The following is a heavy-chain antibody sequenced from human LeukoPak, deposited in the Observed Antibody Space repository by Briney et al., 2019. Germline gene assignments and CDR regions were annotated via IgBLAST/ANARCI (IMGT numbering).Heavy chain of an antibody. J-gene: IGHJ4*02. D-gene: IGHD2-2*01. CDR2: INHSGST. V-gene: IGHV4-38-2*02. Sequence: SETLSLTCTVSGYSISSGYYWGWIRQPPGQGLEWIGEINHSGSTNYNPSLKSRVTISVDTSKNQFSLRLSSVTAADTAVYYCARLGRQYQLPMLRGFDYWGQGTLVTVSS. CDR3: ARLGRQYQLPMLRGFDY. CDR1: GYSISSGYY.